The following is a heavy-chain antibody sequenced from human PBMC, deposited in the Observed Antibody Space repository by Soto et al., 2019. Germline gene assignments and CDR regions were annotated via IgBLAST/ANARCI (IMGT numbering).Heavy chain of an antibody. Sequence: QVQLVQSGAEVKKPGSSVKVSCKASGGTFSSYTISWVRQAPGQGLEWMGRIIPILGIANYAQKFQGRVTMXXDXSXITAYREMSSLRSEDTAVYYCAREGYGIAAAGSHDYWGQGTLVTVSS. CDR3: AREGYGIAAAGSHDY. J-gene: IGHJ4*02. CDR1: GGTFSSYT. CDR2: IIPILGIA. V-gene: IGHV1-69*08. D-gene: IGHD6-13*01.